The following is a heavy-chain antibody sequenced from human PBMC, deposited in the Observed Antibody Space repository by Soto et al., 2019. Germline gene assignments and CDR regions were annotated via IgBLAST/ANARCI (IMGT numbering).Heavy chain of an antibody. J-gene: IGHJ3*02. V-gene: IGHV3-23*01. Sequence: GGSLRLSCAASGFTFSSYAMSWVRQAPGKGLEWVSAISGSGGSTYYADSVKGRFTISRDNSQNTLYLQMNSLRAEDTAVYYCAKPIAVAGTAFDIWGQGTMVTVSS. D-gene: IGHD6-19*01. CDR2: ISGSGGST. CDR1: GFTFSSYA. CDR3: AKPIAVAGTAFDI.